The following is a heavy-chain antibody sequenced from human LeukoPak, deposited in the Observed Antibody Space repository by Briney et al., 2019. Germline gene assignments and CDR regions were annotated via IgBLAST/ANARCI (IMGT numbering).Heavy chain of an antibody. CDR1: GGSISSYY. CDR2: IYYSGST. V-gene: IGHV4-59*12. CDR3: ARDDCSSTSCYRGVNDAFDI. D-gene: IGHD2-2*01. Sequence: PSQTLSLTCAVSGGSISSYYWSRIRQPPGKGLEWIGYIYYSGSTNYNPSLKSRVTISVDTSKNQFSLKLSSVTAADTAVYYCARDDCSSTSCYRGVNDAFDIWGQGTMVTVSS. J-gene: IGHJ3*02.